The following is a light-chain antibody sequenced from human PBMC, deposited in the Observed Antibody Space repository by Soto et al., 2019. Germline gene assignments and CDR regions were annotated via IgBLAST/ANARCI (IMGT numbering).Light chain of an antibody. CDR2: GAS. CDR3: QEFNNFHIT. J-gene: IGKJ5*01. CDR1: QSVSSN. Sequence: EIVMTQSPATLSVSPGERATLSCRASQSVSSNLAWYQQKPGQAPRLLIYGASTRATGIPARFSGSGSGTEFTLTISSLQSEYFAVDDCQEFNNFHITFCSETRLEI. V-gene: IGKV3-15*01.